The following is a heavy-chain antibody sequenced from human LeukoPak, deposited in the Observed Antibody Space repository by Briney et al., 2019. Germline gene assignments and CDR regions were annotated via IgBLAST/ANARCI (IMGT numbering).Heavy chain of an antibody. CDR3: ARDLPYYDILTGPSFYYYYYGMDV. J-gene: IGHJ6*02. D-gene: IGHD3-9*01. CDR2: IYTSGST. CDR1: GGSISSYY. V-gene: IGHV4-4*07. Sequence: PSETLSLTCTVSGGSISSYYWSWIRQPAGKGLEWIGRIYTSGSTNYNPSLKSRVTMSVDTSKNQFSLKLSSVTAADTAVYYCARDLPYYDILTGPSFYYYYYGMDVWGQGTTVTVSS.